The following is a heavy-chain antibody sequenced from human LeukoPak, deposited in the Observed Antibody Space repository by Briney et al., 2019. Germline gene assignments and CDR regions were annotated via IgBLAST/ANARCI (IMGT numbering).Heavy chain of an antibody. J-gene: IGHJ4*02. Sequence: SETLSLTCTVSGGSISSSSYYWGWIRQPPGKGLEWIGSIYYSGSTYYNPSLKSRVTISVDTSRNQFSLKLSSVTAADTAVYYCARHVPVGAVAGTARARALDYWGQGTLVTVSS. CDR1: GGSISSSSYY. CDR3: ARHVPVGAVAGTARARALDY. V-gene: IGHV4-39*01. D-gene: IGHD6-19*01. CDR2: IYYSGST.